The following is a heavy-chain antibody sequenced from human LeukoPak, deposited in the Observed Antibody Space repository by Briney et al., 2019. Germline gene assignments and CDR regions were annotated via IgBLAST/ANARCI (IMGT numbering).Heavy chain of an antibody. CDR3: AKVAFPKYYYYYYYYMDV. D-gene: IGHD3-10*01. CDR1: GGSISSSSYY. CDR2: IYYSGST. V-gene: IGHV4-39*07. Sequence: SETLSLTCTVSGGSISSSSYYWGWIRQPPGKGLEWIGSIYYSGSTYYNPSLKSRVTISVDTSKNQFSLKLSSVTAADTAVYYCAKVAFPKYYYYYYYYMDVWGKGTTVTVSS. J-gene: IGHJ6*03.